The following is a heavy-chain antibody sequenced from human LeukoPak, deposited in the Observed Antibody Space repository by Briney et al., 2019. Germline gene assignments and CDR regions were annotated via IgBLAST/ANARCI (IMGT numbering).Heavy chain of an antibody. Sequence: PGGSLRLSCAASGFTFSAYSMNWVRQAPGKGLGWVSYISGSGSPIYYADSVRGRFTISRDNSKNTLHLDMNSVRAEDTAIYYCAKAGAIKFDFWGQGILVTVSS. J-gene: IGHJ4*02. CDR3: AKAGAIKFDF. CDR1: GFTFSAYS. D-gene: IGHD1-26*01. CDR2: ISGSGSPI. V-gene: IGHV3-48*01.